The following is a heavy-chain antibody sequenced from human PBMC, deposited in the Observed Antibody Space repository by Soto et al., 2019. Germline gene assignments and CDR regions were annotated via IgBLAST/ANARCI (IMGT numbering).Heavy chain of an antibody. CDR1: GYTFTRYG. D-gene: IGHD2-2*01. J-gene: IGHJ4*02. Sequence: QVQLVQSGAEVKKPGASVKVSCKASGYTFTRYGISWVRQAPGHGLEWMGWISAYNGNTNYAQKLQGRVTMTTDTSTTTAYMELRSLRSDDTAVYYCARGYCSSTSCSGFDYWGQGTLVTVST. V-gene: IGHV1-18*01. CDR3: ARGYCSSTSCSGFDY. CDR2: ISAYNGNT.